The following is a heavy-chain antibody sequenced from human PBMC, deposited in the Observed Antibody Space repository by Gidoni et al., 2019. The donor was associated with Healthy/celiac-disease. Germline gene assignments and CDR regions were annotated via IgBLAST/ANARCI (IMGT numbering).Heavy chain of an antibody. V-gene: IGHV1-69*02. J-gene: IGHJ3*02. CDR3: ARSPRPYYYDSSGNDAFDI. Sequence: QVQLVQSGAEVKKPGSSVKVSCKASGGTFSSYTISWVRQAPGQGLEWMGRIIPILGIANYAQKFQGRVTITADKSTSTAYMELSSLRSEDTAVYYCARSPRPYYYDSSGNDAFDIWGQGTMVTVSS. CDR1: GGTFSSYT. CDR2: IIPILGIA. D-gene: IGHD3-22*01.